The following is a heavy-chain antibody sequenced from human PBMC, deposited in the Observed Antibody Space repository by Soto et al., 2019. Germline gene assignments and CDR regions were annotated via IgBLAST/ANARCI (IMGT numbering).Heavy chain of an antibody. J-gene: IGHJ6*02. D-gene: IGHD5-12*01. Sequence: GESLKISCKGSGYSFTSYWIGWVRQMPGKGLEWMGIIYPGDSDTRYSPSFQGQVTISADKSISTAYLQWSSLKASDTAMYYCARQRGYSGYDKGYGMDVWGQGTTVTVSS. CDR3: ARQRGYSGYDKGYGMDV. V-gene: IGHV5-51*01. CDR1: GYSFTSYW. CDR2: IYPGDSDT.